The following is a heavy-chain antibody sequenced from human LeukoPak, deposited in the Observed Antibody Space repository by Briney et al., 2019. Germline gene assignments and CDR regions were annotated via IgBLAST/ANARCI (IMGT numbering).Heavy chain of an antibody. CDR3: AKDVSGSIDS. Sequence: GGSLRLSCAASGFIFSDYNMHWVRQVPGKGLGWVSIISGDGGRTSYADSVKGRVTISRDNSKNSLCLQMNSLRTEDTAFYYCAKDVSGSIDSWGQGTLVTVSS. V-gene: IGHV3-43*02. J-gene: IGHJ4*02. D-gene: IGHD5/OR15-5a*01. CDR1: GFIFSDYN. CDR2: ISGDGGRT.